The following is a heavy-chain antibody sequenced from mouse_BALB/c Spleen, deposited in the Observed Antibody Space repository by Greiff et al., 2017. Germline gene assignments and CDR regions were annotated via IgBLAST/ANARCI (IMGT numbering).Heavy chain of an antibody. D-gene: IGHD5-1*01. J-gene: IGHJ4*01. CDR1: GYTFTSYW. V-gene: IGHV1-7*01. CDR3: ARRYLYAMDY. CDR2: INPSTGYT. Sequence: QVQLQQSGAELAKPGASVKMSCKASGYTFTSYWMHWVKQRPGQGLEWIGYINPSTGYTEYNQKFKDKATLTADKSSSTAYMQLSSLTSEDSAVYYCARRYLYAMDYWGQGTSVTVSS.